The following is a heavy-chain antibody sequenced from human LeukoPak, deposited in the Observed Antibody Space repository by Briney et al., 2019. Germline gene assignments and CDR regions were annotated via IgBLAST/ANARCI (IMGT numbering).Heavy chain of an antibody. Sequence: ASVKVSCKGSGYNFSGYGICWVRQAPGQGLEWMGWISPYNGKTNHAQSLQDRVTMTTDTSTSTAYMELRSLGSDGTAIYYCARRSGTSYGYAFDIWGQGTMVTVSS. CDR3: ARRSGTSYGYAFDI. D-gene: IGHD4-17*01. V-gene: IGHV1-18*01. CDR2: ISPYNGKT. J-gene: IGHJ3*02. CDR1: GYNFSGYG.